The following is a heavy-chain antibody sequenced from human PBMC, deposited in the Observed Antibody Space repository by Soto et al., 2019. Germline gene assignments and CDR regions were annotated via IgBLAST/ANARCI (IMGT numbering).Heavy chain of an antibody. V-gene: IGHV4-34*01. D-gene: IGHD2-15*01. CDR1: GGSFSGYY. CDR2: INHSGST. J-gene: IGHJ3*02. Sequence: SETLSLTCAVYGGSFSGYYWSWIRQPPGKGLEWIGEINHSGSTNYNPSLKSRVTISVDTSKNQFSLKLSSVTAADTAVYYCARAGPIVVVVAATPNAFDIWGQGTMVTVS. CDR3: ARAGPIVVVVAATPNAFDI.